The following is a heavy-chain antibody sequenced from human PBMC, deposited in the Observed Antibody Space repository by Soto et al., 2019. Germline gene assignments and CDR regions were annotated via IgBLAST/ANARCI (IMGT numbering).Heavy chain of an antibody. CDR1: GYTFSTFA. V-gene: IGHV1-3*01. J-gene: IGHJ6*03. CDR3: ARGSYAHGDYTFDYYYMDV. Sequence: ASVKVSCKASGYTFSTFAIHWVRHAPGQRPEWMGWINAGNGDTKYSQKFQDRITITRDTSASTTYMDLSSLRSEDTAVYFCARGSYAHGDYTFDYYYMDVWGKGTTVTVSS. D-gene: IGHD4-17*01. CDR2: INAGNGDT.